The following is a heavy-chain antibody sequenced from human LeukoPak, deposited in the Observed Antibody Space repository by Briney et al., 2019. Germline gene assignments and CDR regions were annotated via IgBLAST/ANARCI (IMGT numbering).Heavy chain of an antibody. CDR1: GYTFTGDF. V-gene: IGHV1-46*01. D-gene: IGHD6-19*01. CDR2: FSPSGGST. J-gene: IGHJ4*02. CDR3: ARHSGGGRYVYF. Sequence: ASVKVSCKASGYTFTGDFMHWVRQAPGQGLEWMGIFSPSGGSTSFAQRFQGRVTMTRDTSTSTVYMELSSLRSEDTAVYYCARHSGGGRYVYFWGQGTLVTVSS.